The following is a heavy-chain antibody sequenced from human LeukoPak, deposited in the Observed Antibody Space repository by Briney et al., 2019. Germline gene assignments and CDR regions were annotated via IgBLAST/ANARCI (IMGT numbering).Heavy chain of an antibody. V-gene: IGHV1-69-2*01. CDR3: ATAVVRGLSS. CDR2: VDPEDGET. Sequence: ASVKISCKASGYTFTDYYMHWVQQAPGQGLEWMGRVDPEDGETIYAEKFQGRVTITADTSTDTAYMELSSLRSEDTAVYYCATAVVRGLSSWGQGTLVTVSS. D-gene: IGHD3-10*01. J-gene: IGHJ4*02. CDR1: GYTFTDYY.